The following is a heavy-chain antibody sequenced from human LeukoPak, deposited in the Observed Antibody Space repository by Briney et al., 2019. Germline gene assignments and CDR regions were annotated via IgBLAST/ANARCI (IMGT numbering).Heavy chain of an antibody. D-gene: IGHD6-13*01. CDR2: IYYSGST. V-gene: IGHV4-61*05. J-gene: IGHJ3*02. CDR3: ASSSSSWPGDAFDI. CDR1: GGSISSSSYY. Sequence: SETLSLTCTVSGGSISSSSYYWGWIRQPPGKGLEWIGYIYYSGSTNYNPSLKSRVTISVDTSKNQFSLKLSSVTAADTAVYYCASSSSSWPGDAFDIWGQGTMVTVSS.